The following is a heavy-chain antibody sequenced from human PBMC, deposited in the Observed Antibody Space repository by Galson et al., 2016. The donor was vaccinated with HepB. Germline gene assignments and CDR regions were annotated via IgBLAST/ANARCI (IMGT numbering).Heavy chain of an antibody. Sequence: SLRLSCAASGFKFSTFTVNWVRQVPWTGLNCVSSICSSRPYIYYADSLRRRFTVSRDNSKNSLFLQMNSPGAEDTAIYYCARWSRGTGSSLDFWGQGTLVTVSS. CDR2: ICSSRPYI. D-gene: IGHD3-10*01. V-gene: IGHV3-21*06. CDR3: ARWSRGTGSSLDF. J-gene: IGHJ4*02. CDR1: GFKFSTFT.